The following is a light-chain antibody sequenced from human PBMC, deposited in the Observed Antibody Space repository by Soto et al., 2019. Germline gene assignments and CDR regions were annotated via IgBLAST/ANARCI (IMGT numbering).Light chain of an antibody. Sequence: DLHMTQSPSSLSASVGDRVTITCRASQGIGLYLDWYQHKPGNAPRLLIYAASTLQSGVPSSFSGSGSGTDFTLTISSLQLEDVATYYCQRYDSAPRTFGQGTRVDIK. CDR3: QRYDSAPRT. CDR2: AAS. CDR1: QGIGLY. J-gene: IGKJ1*01. V-gene: IGKV1-27*01.